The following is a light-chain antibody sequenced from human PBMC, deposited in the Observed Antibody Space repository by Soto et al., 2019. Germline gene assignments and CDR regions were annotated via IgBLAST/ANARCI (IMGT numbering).Light chain of an antibody. Sequence: ENVSTQSPDTLSLSPGERATLSCRASQRVSSSYLAWYQQKPGQAPRLLMYAASRRATGIPDRFSGSGSGTDFTLTISRLEPEDFAVYYCQQYGSLPYTFGQGTKVDIK. CDR1: QRVSSSY. J-gene: IGKJ2*01. V-gene: IGKV3-20*01. CDR2: AAS. CDR3: QQYGSLPYT.